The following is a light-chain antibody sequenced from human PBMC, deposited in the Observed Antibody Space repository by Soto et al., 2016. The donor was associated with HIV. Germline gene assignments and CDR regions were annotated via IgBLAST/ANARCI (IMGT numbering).Light chain of an antibody. CDR2: KAS. V-gene: IGKV1-5*03. CDR1: QTIYSW. CDR3: QQYNSYIWT. Sequence: DIQMTQSPSTLSASVGDRVTITCRASQTIYSWLAWYQQKPGKAPNLLIYKASNLESGVPSRFSGSGSGTEFTLTISSLQPDDLATYYCQQYNSYIWTFGQGTKVEI. J-gene: IGKJ1*01.